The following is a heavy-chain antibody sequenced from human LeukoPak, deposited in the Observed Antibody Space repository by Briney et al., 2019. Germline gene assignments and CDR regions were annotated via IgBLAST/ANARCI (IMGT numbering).Heavy chain of an antibody. CDR1: GGSFSGYY. CDR3: ARGRTVEAATYYYYYYYMDV. CDR2: INHSGST. V-gene: IGHV4-34*01. Sequence: KPSETLSLTCAVYGGSFSGYYWSWIRQPPGKGLEWIGEINHSGSTNYNPSLKSRVTISVDTSKNQFSLKLSSVTAADTAVYYCARGRTVEAATYYYYYYYMDVWGKGTTVTVSS. J-gene: IGHJ6*03. D-gene: IGHD5-18*01.